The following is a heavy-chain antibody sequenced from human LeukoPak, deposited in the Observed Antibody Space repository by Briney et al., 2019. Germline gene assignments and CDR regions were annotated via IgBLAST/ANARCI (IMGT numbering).Heavy chain of an antibody. D-gene: IGHD1-26*01. J-gene: IGHJ4*02. CDR3: ARDLRRKSGSYGDY. CDR1: GYTFTSYG. V-gene: IGHV1-18*01. Sequence: ASVKVSCKASGYTFTSYGISWVRQAPGQALEWMGWISAYNGNTNYAQKLQGRVTMTTDTSTGTAYMELRSLRSDDTAVYYCARDLRRKSGSYGDYWGQGTLVTVSS. CDR2: ISAYNGNT.